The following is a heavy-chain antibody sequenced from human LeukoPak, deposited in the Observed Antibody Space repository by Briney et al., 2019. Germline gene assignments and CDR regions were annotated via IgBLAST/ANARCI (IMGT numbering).Heavy chain of an antibody. Sequence: GASVKVSCKASGYTFTGYYMHWVRQAPGQGLEWMGWINPNSGGTNYAQKFQGRGTMTRDTSISTAYMELSRLRSDDTAVYYCARVTRIVGAQGLDYWGQGTLVTVSS. D-gene: IGHD1-26*01. V-gene: IGHV1-2*02. CDR1: GYTFTGYY. CDR2: INPNSGGT. J-gene: IGHJ4*02. CDR3: ARVTRIVGAQGLDY.